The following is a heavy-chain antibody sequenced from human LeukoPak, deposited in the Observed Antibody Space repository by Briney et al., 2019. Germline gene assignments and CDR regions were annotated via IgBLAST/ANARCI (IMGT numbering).Heavy chain of an antibody. Sequence: PSQTLSLTCTVSGGSISSGVYCWSWIRQRPGEGLQWIGYICSSGSAYYNASLKSRVSMSTDTSNNQFSLKLNSVTAADTAVYYCARVGLDGTEDDYWGQGTLVTVSS. CDR3: ARVGLDGTEDDY. CDR1: GGSISSGVYC. V-gene: IGHV4-31*03. D-gene: IGHD1-7*01. CDR2: ICSSGSA. J-gene: IGHJ4*02.